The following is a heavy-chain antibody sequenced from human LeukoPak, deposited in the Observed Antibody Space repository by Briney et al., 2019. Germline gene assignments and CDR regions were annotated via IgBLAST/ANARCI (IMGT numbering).Heavy chain of an antibody. CDR2: IIPIFGTA. D-gene: IGHD6-13*01. J-gene: IGHJ4*02. Sequence: SVKVSCKASGGTFSCYAISWVRQAPGQGLEWMGGIIPIFGTANYAQKFQGRVTITTDVSTSTACMELRSLRSEDTAVYYCAREVGMGSSSSFDYWGQGTLVTVSS. V-gene: IGHV1-69*05. CDR3: AREVGMGSSSSFDY. CDR1: GGTFSCYA.